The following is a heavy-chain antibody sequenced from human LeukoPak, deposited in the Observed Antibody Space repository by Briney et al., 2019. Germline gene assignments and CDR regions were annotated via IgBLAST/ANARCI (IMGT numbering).Heavy chain of an antibody. D-gene: IGHD4-17*01. CDR1: GFVVSSSF. Sequence: GGSLRLSCAASGFVVSSSFMTWVRQPPGKGLQWLSFIYTGGDTYYADSVKGRFTISRDDSKNTVYLQMNSLRAEDTAVYYCARDPETTTDFGLDVWGQGTTVTVSS. J-gene: IGHJ6*02. CDR2: IYTGGDT. CDR3: ARDPETTTDFGLDV. V-gene: IGHV3-66*01.